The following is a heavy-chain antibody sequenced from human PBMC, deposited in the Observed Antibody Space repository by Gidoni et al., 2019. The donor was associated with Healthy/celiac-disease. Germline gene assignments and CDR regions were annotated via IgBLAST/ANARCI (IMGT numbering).Heavy chain of an antibody. CDR2: ISSSSSYI. D-gene: IGHD2-2*01. CDR1: GLTFRSYS. Sequence: EVQLVASGGGLVKPGGSLRLSCAASGLTFRSYSMNWVRQAPGKGLEWVSSISSSSSYIYYADSVKGRFTISRDNAKNSLYLQMNSLRAEDTAVYYCARGFGDIVVVPAAPFDYWGQGTLVTVSS. CDR3: ARGFGDIVVVPAAPFDY. V-gene: IGHV3-21*01. J-gene: IGHJ4*02.